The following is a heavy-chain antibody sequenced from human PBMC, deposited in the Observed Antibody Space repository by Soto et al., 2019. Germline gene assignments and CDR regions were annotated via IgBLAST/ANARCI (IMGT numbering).Heavy chain of an antibody. CDR1: GFTFSSYS. J-gene: IGHJ4*02. CDR3: ARDASNPPFADY. D-gene: IGHD4-4*01. Sequence: EVQLVESGGGLVKPGGSLRLSCAASGFTFSSYSMNWVRQAPGKGLEWVSSISSSSSYIYYADSVKGRFTISRDNAKNSLYLQMNSLRAEDTAVYYCARDASNPPFADYWGQGTLVTVSS. CDR2: ISSSSSYI. V-gene: IGHV3-21*01.